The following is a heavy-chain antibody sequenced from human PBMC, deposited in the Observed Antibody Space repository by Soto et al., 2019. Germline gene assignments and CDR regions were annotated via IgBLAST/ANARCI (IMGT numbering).Heavy chain of an antibody. V-gene: IGHV3-21*01. J-gene: IGHJ4*02. CDR2: ISSSSSYI. CDR1: GFTFSSYS. D-gene: IGHD6-13*01. CDR3: ARDGIAAAGADFDY. Sequence: EVQLVESGGGLVKPGGSLRLSCAASGFTFSSYSMNWVRQAPGKGLEWVSSISSSSSYIYYADSVKGRFTISRDNAKNSLYLQMNSLRAADTAVYYCARDGIAAAGADFDYWGQGTLVTVSS.